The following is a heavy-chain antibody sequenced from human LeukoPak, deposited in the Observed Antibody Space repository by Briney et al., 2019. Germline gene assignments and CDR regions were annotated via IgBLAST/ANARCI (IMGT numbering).Heavy chain of an antibody. V-gene: IGHV4-34*01. Sequence: PSETLSLTCAVYGGSFSGYYWSWIRQPPGKGLEWIGEINHSGSTNYNPSLKSRVTISVDTSKNQFSLKLSSVTAADTAVYCCARVSSPDSSGTVDYWGQGTLVTVSS. D-gene: IGHD3-22*01. CDR2: INHSGST. CDR3: ARVSSPDSSGTVDY. J-gene: IGHJ4*02. CDR1: GGSFSGYY.